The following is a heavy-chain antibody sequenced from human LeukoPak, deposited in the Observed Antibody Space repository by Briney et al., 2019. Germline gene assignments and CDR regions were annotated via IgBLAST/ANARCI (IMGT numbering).Heavy chain of an antibody. J-gene: IGHJ4*02. CDR1: GFTFSSYG. CDR3: AKHGPTVAGTGSFYY. V-gene: IGHV3-30*02. D-gene: IGHD6-19*01. Sequence: PGGSLRLSCAASGFTFSSYGMHWVRQAPGKGLEWVAFIRYDGSNKYYADSVKGRLTISRDNSKNTLYLQMNSLRAEDTAVYYCAKHGPTVAGTGSFYYWGQGTLVTVSS. CDR2: IRYDGSNK.